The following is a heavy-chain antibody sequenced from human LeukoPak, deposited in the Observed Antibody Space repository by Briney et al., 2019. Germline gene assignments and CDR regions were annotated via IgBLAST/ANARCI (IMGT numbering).Heavy chain of an antibody. D-gene: IGHD3-3*01. V-gene: IGHV4-59*12. CDR1: GGSISSYY. Sequence: SETLSLTCTVSGGSISSYYWSWIRQPPGKGLEWIGYIYYSGSTNYNPSLKSRVTISVDKSKNQFSLKLSSVTAADTAVYYCARTRQTIFGVVIISSGMDVWGQGTTVTVSS. J-gene: IGHJ6*02. CDR3: ARTRQTIFGVVIISSGMDV. CDR2: IYYSGST.